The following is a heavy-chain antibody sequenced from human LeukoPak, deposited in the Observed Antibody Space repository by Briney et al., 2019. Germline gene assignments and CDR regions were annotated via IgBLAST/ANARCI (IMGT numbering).Heavy chain of an antibody. CDR2: INHSGST. CDR1: GGSFSGYY. CDR3: ARMPKPRTYYYDSSGYNPHFDY. J-gene: IGHJ4*02. D-gene: IGHD3-22*01. Sequence: SETLSLTCAVYGGSFSGYYWSWIRQPPGKGPEWIGEINHSGSTNYKPSLKSRVTIPLDPSKTQFSLKLSSVTAADTAVYFCARMPKPRTYYYDSSGYNPHFDYWGQGTLVTVSS. V-gene: IGHV4-34*01.